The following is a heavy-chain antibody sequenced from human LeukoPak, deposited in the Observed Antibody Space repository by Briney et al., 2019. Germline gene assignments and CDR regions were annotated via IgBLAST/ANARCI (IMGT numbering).Heavy chain of an antibody. CDR1: GFTFSDYS. D-gene: IGHD5-24*01. CDR2: IGIDSGNT. CDR3: ARDYKYAFDN. J-gene: IGHJ4*02. Sequence: GGSLRLSCAASGFTFSDYSMNWVRQAPGKGPEWISYIGIDSGNTNYADSVKGRFTISGDKAKNSLYLQMNSLRVEDTAVYYCARDYKYAFDNWGQGTLVTVSS. V-gene: IGHV3-48*01.